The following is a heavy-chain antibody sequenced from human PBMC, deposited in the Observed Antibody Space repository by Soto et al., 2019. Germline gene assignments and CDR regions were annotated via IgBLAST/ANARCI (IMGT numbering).Heavy chain of an antibody. Sequence: GASVKVSCKASGGTFSSYAISWVRQAPGQGLEWMGGIIPIFGTANYAQKFQGRVTITADKSTSTAYMELSSLRSEDTAVYYCAKVRSGYDMGPPPYYYYGMDVWGQGTTVTVSS. V-gene: IGHV1-69*06. CDR1: GGTFSSYA. CDR2: IIPIFGTA. J-gene: IGHJ6*02. CDR3: AKVRSGYDMGPPPYYYYGMDV. D-gene: IGHD5-12*01.